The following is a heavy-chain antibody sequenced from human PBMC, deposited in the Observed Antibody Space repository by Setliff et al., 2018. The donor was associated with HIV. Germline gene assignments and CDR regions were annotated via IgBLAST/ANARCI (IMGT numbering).Heavy chain of an antibody. V-gene: IGHV1-3*01. CDR2: INVGKGDT. CDR3: ARGALLAVFDFDY. CDR1: GYTFTTYS. Sequence: ASVKVSCKTSGYTFTTYSMHWVRQAPGQSLEWMGWINVGKGDTKYSQDLQGRITITRDTSANTAYMELSSLRSDDTAVYFCARGALLAVFDFDYWGHGTLVTVSS. D-gene: IGHD3-10*01. J-gene: IGHJ4*01.